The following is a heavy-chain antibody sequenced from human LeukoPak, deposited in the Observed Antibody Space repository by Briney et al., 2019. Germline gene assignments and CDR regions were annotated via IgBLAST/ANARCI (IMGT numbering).Heavy chain of an antibody. Sequence: PGRSLRLSCAASGFTFDDYAMQWVRPAPGKGLEWVSGISWNSGSIGYADSVKGRFTISRDNAKNSLYLQMNSLRAEDTALYYCAKDARRDGYNSFLQKMAYFDYWGQGTLVTVSS. V-gene: IGHV3-9*01. CDR2: ISWNSGSI. J-gene: IGHJ4*02. CDR1: GFTFDDYA. D-gene: IGHD5-24*01. CDR3: AKDARRDGYNSFLQKMAYFDY.